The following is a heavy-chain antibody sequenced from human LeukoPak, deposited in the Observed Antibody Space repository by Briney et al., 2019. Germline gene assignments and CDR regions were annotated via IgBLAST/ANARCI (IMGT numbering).Heavy chain of an antibody. CDR1: GFTFDDYA. CDR3: TKGGSWGHYFDY. V-gene: IGHV3-9*01. Sequence: GGSLSLSCAASGFTFDDYAMHWVRQPPGKGLEWVSGISWNSGSIGYADSVKGRFTISRDNAKNSLYLQMNSLRAEDTALYYCTKGGSWGHYFDYWGQGTLVTVSS. CDR2: ISWNSGSI. J-gene: IGHJ4*02. D-gene: IGHD3-16*01.